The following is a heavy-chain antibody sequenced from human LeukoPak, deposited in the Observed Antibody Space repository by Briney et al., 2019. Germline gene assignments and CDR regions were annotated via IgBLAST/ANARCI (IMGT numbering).Heavy chain of an antibody. D-gene: IGHD3-10*01. Sequence: SETLSLTCTVSGYSISSGYYWGWIRQPPGKGLEWIGSIYHSGSTYYNPSLKSRVTISVDTSKNQFSLKLSSVTAADTAVYYCARVAGDYYMDVWGKGTTVTVSS. CDR3: ARVAGDYYMDV. CDR2: IYHSGST. CDR1: GYSISSGYY. J-gene: IGHJ6*03. V-gene: IGHV4-38-2*02.